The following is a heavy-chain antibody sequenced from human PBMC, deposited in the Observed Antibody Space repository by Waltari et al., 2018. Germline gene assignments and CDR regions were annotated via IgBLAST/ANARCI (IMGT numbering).Heavy chain of an antibody. V-gene: IGHV1-69*10. J-gene: IGHJ4*02. CDR2: IIPSRNIP. D-gene: IGHD4-17*01. Sequence: QVRLEQSGPEVKKPGSSVTVSCKASGGIFIAYVFTWVRQASGQGLKWMGGIIPSRNIPNYAKSLQGRVTITADTSTTTVSMDLSSMKSEDTAIYYCASGGLRQDYFVDWGQGTLVTVSS. CDR3: ASGGLRQDYFVD. CDR1: GGIFIAYV.